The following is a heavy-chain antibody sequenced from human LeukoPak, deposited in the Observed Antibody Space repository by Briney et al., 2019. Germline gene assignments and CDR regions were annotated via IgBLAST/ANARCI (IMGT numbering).Heavy chain of an antibody. V-gene: IGHV5-51*01. Sequence: GESLKISREGSGYSFTTYWIGWVRQMPGKGLEWMGIIYPHDSDTRYSPSSQGQVTISADKSISTTYLQWSSLKASDTAMYYRARRSSSWYAFDYWGQGTLVTVSS. CDR3: ARRSSSWYAFDY. D-gene: IGHD6-13*01. J-gene: IGHJ4*02. CDR2: IYPHDSDT. CDR1: GYSFTTYW.